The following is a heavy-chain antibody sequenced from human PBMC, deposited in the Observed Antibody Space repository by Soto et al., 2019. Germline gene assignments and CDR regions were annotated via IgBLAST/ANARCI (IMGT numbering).Heavy chain of an antibody. D-gene: IGHD3-9*01. V-gene: IGHV4-59*01. CDR2: IYYSGST. CDR1: GGSISSYY. J-gene: IGHJ5*02. CDR3: ARAFYDILTGYYNNWFDP. Sequence: SETLSLTCTVSGGSISSYYWSWIRQPPGKGLERIVYIYYSGSTNYNPSLKSRVTISVDTSKNQFSLKLSSVTAADTAVYYCARAFYDILTGYYNNWFDPWGQGTLVTVS.